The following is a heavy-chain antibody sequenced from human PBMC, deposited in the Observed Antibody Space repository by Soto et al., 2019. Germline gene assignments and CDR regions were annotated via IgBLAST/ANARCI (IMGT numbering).Heavy chain of an antibody. D-gene: IGHD2-15*01. J-gene: IGHJ4*02. CDR2: IFYSGNS. Sequence: QVQLQESGPGLVKPSQTLSLTCTVSGGSISRGDYYWSWIRQPPGKGLEWNGYIFYSGNSYYNPSLKSRGTMSVDTSKNQFSLQLTSLTAADTAMYYCARGDGGNDPFDYWGQGILVTVSP. CDR1: GGSISRGDYY. V-gene: IGHV4-30-4*01. CDR3: ARGDGGNDPFDY.